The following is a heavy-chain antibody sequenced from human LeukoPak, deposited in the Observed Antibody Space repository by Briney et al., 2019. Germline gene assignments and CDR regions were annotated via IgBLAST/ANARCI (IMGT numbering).Heavy chain of an antibody. Sequence: GGSLRLSCEASGFTFSSYAMSWVRQAPGKGLEWVSVISGSGDSTYYADSVEGRCTISRDNSKDALYLQMNSLRAEDTAVYYCAKDRGYWGQGTLVTVSS. CDR1: GFTFSSYA. CDR2: ISGSGDST. V-gene: IGHV3-23*01. CDR3: AKDRGY. J-gene: IGHJ4*02.